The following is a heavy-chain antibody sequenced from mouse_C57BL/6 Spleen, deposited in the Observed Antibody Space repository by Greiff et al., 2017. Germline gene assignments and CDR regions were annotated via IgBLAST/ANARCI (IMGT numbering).Heavy chain of an antibody. CDR2: INPGSGGT. J-gene: IGHJ3*01. CDR3: AREAYYGTSAWFAY. D-gene: IGHD1-1*01. CDR1: GYAFTNYL. Sequence: QVQLQQSGAELVRPGTSVKVSCKASGYAFTNYLIEWVKQRPGQGLEWIGVINPGSGGTNYNEKFKGKATLTADNSSSTAYMQLSSLTSEDSAVYFCAREAYYGTSAWFAYWGQGTLVTVSA. V-gene: IGHV1-54*01.